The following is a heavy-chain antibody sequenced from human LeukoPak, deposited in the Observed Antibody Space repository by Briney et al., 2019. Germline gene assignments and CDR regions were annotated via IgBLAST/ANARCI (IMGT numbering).Heavy chain of an antibody. Sequence: SETLSLTCTVSGGSISTYYCSWIRQPPGKGLEWIGYIYTSGSTNYNPSLKSRVTMSVDTSKNQFSLKLSSVTAADTAVYYCARSGYDSSGYVVMGRGFDYWGQGTLVTVSS. D-gene: IGHD3-22*01. V-gene: IGHV4-4*08. CDR1: GGSISTYY. CDR3: ARSGYDSSGYVVMGRGFDY. CDR2: IYTSGST. J-gene: IGHJ4*02.